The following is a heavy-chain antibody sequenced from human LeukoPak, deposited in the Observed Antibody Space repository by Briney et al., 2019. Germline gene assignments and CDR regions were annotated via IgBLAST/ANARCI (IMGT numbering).Heavy chain of an antibody. CDR1: GGSISSYY. J-gene: IGHJ5*02. CDR3: ARRGHFKWFDP. V-gene: IGHV4-59*12. Sequence: SETLSLTCTVSGGSISSYYWSWIRQPPGKGLEWIGYIYYSGSTNYNPSLKSRVTISVDTSKNQFSLKLSSVTAADTAVYYCARRGHFKWFDPWGQGTLVTVSS. CDR2: IYYSGST.